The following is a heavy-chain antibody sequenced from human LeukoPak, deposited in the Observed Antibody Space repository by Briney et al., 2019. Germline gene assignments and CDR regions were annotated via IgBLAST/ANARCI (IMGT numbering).Heavy chain of an antibody. CDR1: GGSFSGFY. CDR2: INHSGST. D-gene: IGHD4-23*01. V-gene: IGHV4-34*01. CDR3: ARGGGGWYLDL. Sequence: SETLSLTCAVYGGSFSGFYWSWIRRPPGKGLEWIGEINHSGSTNYNPSLKSRVTISVDTSKNQFSLKVSSVIAADTAVYYCARGGGGWYLDLWGRDTLVTVSS. J-gene: IGHJ2*01.